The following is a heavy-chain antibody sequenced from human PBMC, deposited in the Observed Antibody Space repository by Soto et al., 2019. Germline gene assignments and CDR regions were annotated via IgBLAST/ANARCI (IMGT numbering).Heavy chain of an antibody. V-gene: IGHV4-31*03. D-gene: IGHD2-15*01. J-gene: IGHJ5*02. CDR2: IFHSGST. CDR1: RAFINSGGFY. Sequence: QVQLQESGPGLVKPTQTLSLTCSVSRAFINSGGFYYSWIRQPPGKGLEWLGYIFHSGSTLYNPSLSGRLTLSADTSRNQLSLSLTSVTAADTSVYYCVRGGIAGHWFDPWGQGILVTVSS. CDR3: VRGGIAGHWFDP.